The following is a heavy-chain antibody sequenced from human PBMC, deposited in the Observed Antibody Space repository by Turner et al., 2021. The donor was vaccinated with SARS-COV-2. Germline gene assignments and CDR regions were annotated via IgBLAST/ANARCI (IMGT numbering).Heavy chain of an antibody. D-gene: IGHD3-3*01. J-gene: IGHJ4*02. CDR3: ARGQGWLQPPFGY. Sequence: VQLQQWGAALLKPSQTLSLTCSVYVGSFSDYFWSWIRQPPGKGLEWIGEINQSGSTSYNPSLKSRVTISVDTSKNQFSLKLSSVTASDTAVYYCARGQGWLQPPFGYWGQGTLVTVSS. V-gene: IGHV4-34*01. CDR1: VGSFSDYF. CDR2: INQSGST.